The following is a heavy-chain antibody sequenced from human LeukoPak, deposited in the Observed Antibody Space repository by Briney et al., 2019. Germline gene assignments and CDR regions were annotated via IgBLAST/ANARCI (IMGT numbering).Heavy chain of an antibody. Sequence: GGSLRLSCAASGFTLSNYYMSWIRQAPGKGLEWVSYISSNGRTIYYADSVKGRFTISRDNANNSLYLQMNSLRAEDTAVYYCARDPQTPSAYDSRRGYFDYWGQGTLVTVSS. CDR2: ISSNGRTI. CDR3: ARDPQTPSAYDSRRGYFDY. J-gene: IGHJ4*02. D-gene: IGHD3-3*01. CDR1: GFTLSNYY. V-gene: IGHV3-11*01.